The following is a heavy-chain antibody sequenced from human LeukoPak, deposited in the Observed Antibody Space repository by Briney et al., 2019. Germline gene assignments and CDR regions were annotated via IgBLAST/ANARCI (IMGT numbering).Heavy chain of an antibody. CDR1: GFTFSSYG. CDR2: IWYDGSNK. CDR3: AKDILGIAAALVDY. V-gene: IGHV3-33*06. Sequence: RGRSLRLSCAASGFTFSSYGMHWVRQAPGKGLEWVAVIWYDGSNKYYADSVEGRFTMSRDNSKNTLYLQMNSLRAEDTAVYYCAKDILGIAAALVDYWGKGTLVTVSS. J-gene: IGHJ4*02. D-gene: IGHD6-13*01.